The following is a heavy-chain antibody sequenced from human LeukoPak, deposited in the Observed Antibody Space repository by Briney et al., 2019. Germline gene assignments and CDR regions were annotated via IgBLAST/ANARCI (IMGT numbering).Heavy chain of an antibody. CDR2: IYYSGST. D-gene: IGHD5-18*01. J-gene: IGHJ4*02. CDR1: GFTFSSYE. V-gene: IGHV4-39*07. Sequence: GSLRLSCAASGFTFSSYEMNWVRQAPGKGLEWIGSIYYSGSTYYNPSLKSRVTISVDTSKNQFSLQLSSVTAAATAVYYCARPTQDRGYSYGSAYYFDYWGQGALVTVSS. CDR3: ARPTQDRGYSYGSAYYFDY.